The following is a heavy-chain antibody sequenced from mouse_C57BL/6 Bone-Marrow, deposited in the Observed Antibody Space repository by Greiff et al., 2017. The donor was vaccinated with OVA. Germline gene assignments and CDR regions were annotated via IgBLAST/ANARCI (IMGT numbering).Heavy chain of an antibody. Sequence: QVQLKQSGAELARPGASVKLSCKASGYTFTSYGISWVKQRTGQGLEWIGEIYPRSGNTYYNEKFKGKATLTADKSSSTAYMELRSLTSEDSAVYFCARDSSRCRYWYFDVWGTGTTVTVSS. CDR1: GYTFTSYG. V-gene: IGHV1-81*01. D-gene: IGHD1-1*01. CDR3: ARDSSRCRYWYFDV. CDR2: IYPRSGNT. J-gene: IGHJ1*03.